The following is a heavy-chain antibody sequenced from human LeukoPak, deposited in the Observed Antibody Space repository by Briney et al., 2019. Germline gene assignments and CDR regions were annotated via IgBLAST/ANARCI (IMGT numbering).Heavy chain of an antibody. CDR1: GFTFSSHW. Sequence: GGSLRLSCAASGFTFSSHWMHWVRQAPGKGLVWVSCINSDGSSTSYADSVKGRFTISRDNAKNTLYLQMNSLRAEDTAVYYCARLPVAMRAFDYWGQGTLVTVSS. CDR2: INSDGSST. CDR3: ARLPVAMRAFDY. D-gene: IGHD5-12*01. J-gene: IGHJ4*02. V-gene: IGHV3-74*01.